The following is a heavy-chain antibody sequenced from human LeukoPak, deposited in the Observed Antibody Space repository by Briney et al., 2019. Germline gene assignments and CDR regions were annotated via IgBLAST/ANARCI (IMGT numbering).Heavy chain of an antibody. CDR1: GFTFNTYW. D-gene: IGHD2/OR15-2a*01. CDR2: INFDGSTT. CDR3: ARDFFVHS. J-gene: IGHJ4*02. V-gene: IGHV3-74*01. Sequence: QPGGSLRLSCAASGFTFNTYWMHWVRQAPGRGLVWVSRINFDGSTTDYADSVKGRFTISRDNAKNTLYLQMNSLRAEDTALYYCARDFFVHSWGQGTLVTVSS.